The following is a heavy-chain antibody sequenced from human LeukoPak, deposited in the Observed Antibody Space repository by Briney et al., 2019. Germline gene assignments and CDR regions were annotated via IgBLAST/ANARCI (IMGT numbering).Heavy chain of an antibody. CDR3: ANKLRGSYYFGY. D-gene: IGHD3-10*01. Sequence: GGSLRLSCAASGFTFSNYAMSWVRQAPGKGLEWVSTISYTGGSANNADSVRGRFTISRDNSKNMLYLQMNSLRAEDTAVYYCANKLRGSYYFGYWGQGTLVTVSS. CDR1: GFTFSNYA. V-gene: IGHV3-23*01. CDR2: ISYTGGSA. J-gene: IGHJ4*02.